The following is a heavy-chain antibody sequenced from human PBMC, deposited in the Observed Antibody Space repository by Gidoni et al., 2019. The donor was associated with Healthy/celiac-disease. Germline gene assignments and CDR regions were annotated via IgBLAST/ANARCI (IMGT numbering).Heavy chain of an antibody. CDR3: AKAGSGWYLYFDY. V-gene: IGHV3-23*01. J-gene: IGHJ4*02. CDR1: GFTFSSYA. Sequence: EVQLLESGGGLVQPGGSLRLSCAASGFTFSSYAMSWVRQAPGKGLEWVSAMSGSGGSTYYADSVKGRFTISRDNSKNTLYLQMNSLRAEDTAVYYCAKAGSGWYLYFDYWGQGTLVTVSS. D-gene: IGHD6-19*01. CDR2: MSGSGGST.